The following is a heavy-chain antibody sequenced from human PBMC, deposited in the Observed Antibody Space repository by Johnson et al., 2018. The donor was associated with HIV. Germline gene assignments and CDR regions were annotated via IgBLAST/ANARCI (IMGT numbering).Heavy chain of an antibody. CDR3: AKGGSYAPFDAFDI. CDR1: GFTFSNYA. CDR2: ISCSGGST. J-gene: IGHJ3*02. Sequence: EVLLLESGGGLVQPGGSLRLSCAASGFTFSNYAMTWVRQAPGKGLEWVSGISCSGGSTYYADSVKGRFTISRDSSKNTLYLQINSLRAEDTAVYYCAKGGSYAPFDAFDIWGRGTMVTVSS. D-gene: IGHD1-26*01. V-gene: IGHV3-23*01.